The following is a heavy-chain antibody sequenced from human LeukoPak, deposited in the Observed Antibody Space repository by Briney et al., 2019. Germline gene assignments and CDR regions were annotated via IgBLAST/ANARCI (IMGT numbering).Heavy chain of an antibody. CDR1: GFTFSSYA. Sequence: GGSLRLSCAASGFTFSSYAMSWVRQAPGKGLEWGSAISGSGGSTYYADSVKGRFTISRDNSKNTLYLQMNSLRAEDTAVYYCAKEGTVNYYYYYYMDVWGKGTTVTVSS. V-gene: IGHV3-23*01. CDR3: AKEGTVNYYYYYYMDV. CDR2: ISGSGGST. D-gene: IGHD1-7*01. J-gene: IGHJ6*03.